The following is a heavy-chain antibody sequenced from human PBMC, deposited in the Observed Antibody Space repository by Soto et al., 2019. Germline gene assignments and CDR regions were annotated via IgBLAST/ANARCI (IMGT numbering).Heavy chain of an antibody. V-gene: IGHV1-24*01. Sequence: GASVKVSCKVSGYTLTELSMHWVRQAPGKGLEWMGGFDPEDGETIYAQKFQGRVTMTEDTSTDTAYMELSGLRSEDTAVYYCATDTGYDFWSGAYWGQGTLVTVSS. CDR3: ATDTGYDFWSGAY. D-gene: IGHD3-3*01. J-gene: IGHJ4*02. CDR1: GYTLTELS. CDR2: FDPEDGET.